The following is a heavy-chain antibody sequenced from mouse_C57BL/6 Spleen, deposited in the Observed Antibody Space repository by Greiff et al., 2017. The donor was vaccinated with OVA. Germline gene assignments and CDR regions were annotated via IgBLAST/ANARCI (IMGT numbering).Heavy chain of an antibody. Sequence: EVHLVESGGDLVKPGGSLKLSCAASGFTFSSYGMSWVRQTPDKRLEWVATISSGGSYTYYPDSVKGRFTISRDNAKNTLYLQMSSLKSEDTAMYYCARQDYGSSYYWYCDVWGTGTTVTVSS. V-gene: IGHV5-6*01. CDR1: GFTFSSYG. J-gene: IGHJ1*03. CDR2: ISSGGSYT. CDR3: ARQDYGSSYYWYCDV. D-gene: IGHD1-1*01.